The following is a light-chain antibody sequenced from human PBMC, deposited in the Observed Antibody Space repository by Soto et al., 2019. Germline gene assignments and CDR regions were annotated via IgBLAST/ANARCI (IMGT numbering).Light chain of an antibody. V-gene: IGKV1-39*01. J-gene: IGKJ3*01. Sequence: DIQMTQSPSSLSASVGDRVTITCRASQSISTYLNWYQQKPGKAPKLLIYAASTLQRGVPSRFSGSGSGTDFTLTISSLQPEDFATYYCQQSYSTPFTFGPGTKVDSK. CDR3: QQSYSTPFT. CDR1: QSISTY. CDR2: AAS.